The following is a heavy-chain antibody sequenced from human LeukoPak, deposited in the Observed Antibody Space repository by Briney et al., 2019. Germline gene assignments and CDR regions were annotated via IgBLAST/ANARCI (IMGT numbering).Heavy chain of an antibody. D-gene: IGHD2-2*01. J-gene: IGHJ4*02. CDR2: ISSSSSYI. CDR3: ARDLGDCSSTSCPRPLDY. V-gene: IGHV3-21*01. CDR1: GFTFSSYS. Sequence: KTGGSLRLSCAASGFTFSSYSMNWVRQAPGKGLEWVSSISSSSSYIYYADSVKGRFTISRDNAKNSLYLQMNSLRAEDTAVYYCARDLGDCSSTSCPRPLDYWGQGTLVTVSS.